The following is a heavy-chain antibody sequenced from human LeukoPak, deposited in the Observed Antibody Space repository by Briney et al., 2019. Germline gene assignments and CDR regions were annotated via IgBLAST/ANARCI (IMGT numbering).Heavy chain of an antibody. CDR3: ARIIAAAGPYYFDY. V-gene: IGHV3-21*01. CDR1: GFTFSSYS. CDR2: ISSSSSYI. J-gene: IGHJ4*02. D-gene: IGHD6-13*01. Sequence: PGGSLRLSCAASGFTFSSYSMNWVRQAPGKGLEWVSSISSSSSYIYYADSVKGRFTISRDNAENSLYLQMNSLRAEDTAVYYCARIIAAAGPYYFDYWGQGTLVTVSS.